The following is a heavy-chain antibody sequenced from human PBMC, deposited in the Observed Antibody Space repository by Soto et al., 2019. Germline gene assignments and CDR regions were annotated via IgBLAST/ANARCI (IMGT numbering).Heavy chain of an antibody. D-gene: IGHD3-3*01. V-gene: IGHV1-2*02. J-gene: IGHJ3*02. CDR3: ARGGGVGVAGSAAFDM. Sequence: QLHLVQSGAVVKKPGASVTVSCSASGYPVTAYYMHWVRQAPGRGLEWMGGINPATGAAKYTQTFQGRVTMARETSTGTVFMELGGLTSEDPAVFYWARGGGVGVAGSAAFDMWGQGTLVTVSS. CDR2: INPATGAA. CDR1: GYPVTAYY.